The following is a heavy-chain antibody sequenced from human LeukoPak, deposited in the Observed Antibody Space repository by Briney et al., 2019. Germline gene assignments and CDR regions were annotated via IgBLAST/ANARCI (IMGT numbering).Heavy chain of an antibody. Sequence: ASVKVSCKASGYTFTSYGISWVRQAPGQGLEWMGWISAYNGNTNYAQKLQGRVTMTTDTSTSTAYMELRSLRSDDTAVYYCARVPGGTRLQLWLRVSYYYYMDVWGKGTTVTVSS. CDR1: GYTFTSYG. D-gene: IGHD5-18*01. CDR2: ISAYNGNT. J-gene: IGHJ6*03. CDR3: ARVPGGTRLQLWLRVSYYYYMDV. V-gene: IGHV1-18*01.